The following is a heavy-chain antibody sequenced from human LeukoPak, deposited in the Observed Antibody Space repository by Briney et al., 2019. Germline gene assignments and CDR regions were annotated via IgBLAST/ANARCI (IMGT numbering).Heavy chain of an antibody. CDR3: ARGLNAVGALLLFGEYWYFDL. CDR1: GYTFTGYY. Sequence: GASVKVSGKASGYTFTGYYMHRVRQAHGQGKEWKGWINPNSGGTNYAQKFQGRVTMTRDRDISKVYMELRRQRERETAVYYCARGLNAVGALLLFGEYWYFDLWGRGTLVTVSS. D-gene: IGHD3-10*01. V-gene: IGHV1-2*02. J-gene: IGHJ2*01. CDR2: INPNSGGT.